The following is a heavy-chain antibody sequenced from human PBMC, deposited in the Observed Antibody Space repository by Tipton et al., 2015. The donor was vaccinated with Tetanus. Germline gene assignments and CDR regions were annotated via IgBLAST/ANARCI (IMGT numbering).Heavy chain of an antibody. J-gene: IGHJ4*02. CDR3: ARAHCSDGVCNFDY. Sequence: QLVQSGGEVKKPGESLKISCKGSGYIFNNYWIDWVRQMPGKGLEWMGIIYPGDSDTRYSPSFQGQVTISVDKSISTAYLQWSSLKASDTSMFYCARAHCSDGVCNFDYWGQGALVTVAS. CDR1: GYIFNNYW. V-gene: IGHV5-51*01. CDR2: IYPGDSDT. D-gene: IGHD2-8*01.